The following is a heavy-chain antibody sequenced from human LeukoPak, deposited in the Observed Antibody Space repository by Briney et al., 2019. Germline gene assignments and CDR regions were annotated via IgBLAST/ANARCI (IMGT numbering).Heavy chain of an antibody. J-gene: IGHJ4*02. D-gene: IGHD3-10*01. CDR3: VKDRVWFGELLNPLFDN. Sequence: GGTLRLSCAASGFTFDDYGMNWVRQAPGKGLEWVSGISWNSGRIGYADSVKGRFTISRDNAKNSLYLQMNSLRAEDTALYYCVKDRVWFGELLNPLFDNWGQGTRVTVSS. CDR1: GFTFDDYG. CDR2: ISWNSGRI. V-gene: IGHV3-9*01.